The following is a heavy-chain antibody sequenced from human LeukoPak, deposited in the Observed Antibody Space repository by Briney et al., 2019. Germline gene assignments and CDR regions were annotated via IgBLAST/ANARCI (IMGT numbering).Heavy chain of an antibody. V-gene: IGHV6-1*01. CDR2: TYYRSTWYN. J-gene: IGHJ5*02. CDR1: GDSVSSNSVT. D-gene: IGHD2-2*01. Sequence: SQTLSLTCAISGDSVSSNSVTWNWIRQSPSRGLEWLGRTYYRSTWYNDYAVSVRSRIAVNPDTSKNQFSLHLNSVTPEDTAVYYCARRLTQYDCFDPWGQGILVTVST. CDR3: ARRLTQYDCFDP.